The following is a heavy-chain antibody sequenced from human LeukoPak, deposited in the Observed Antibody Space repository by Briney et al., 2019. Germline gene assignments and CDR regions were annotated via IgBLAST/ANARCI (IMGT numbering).Heavy chain of an antibody. J-gene: IGHJ5*02. CDR1: GGSISSSSYS. V-gene: IGHV4-39*07. D-gene: IGHD3-22*01. CDR3: ARVNVKSYDSSGYYDDNWFDP. CDR2: IYYSGST. Sequence: SETLSLTCTVSGGSISSSSYSWGWIRQPPGKGLEWIGSIYYSGSTYYNPSLRSRVTISVDTSKNQFSLKLSSVTAADTAVYYCARVNVKSYDSSGYYDDNWFDPWGQGTLVTVSS.